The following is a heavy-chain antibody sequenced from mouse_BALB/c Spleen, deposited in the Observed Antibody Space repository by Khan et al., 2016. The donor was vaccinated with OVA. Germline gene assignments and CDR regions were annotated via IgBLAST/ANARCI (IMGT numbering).Heavy chain of an antibody. D-gene: IGHD2-4*01. J-gene: IGHJ4*01. CDR3: ARDYDYHYYAMDY. CDR2: ISYSGST. V-gene: IGHV3-2*02. CDR1: GYSITSDYA. Sequence: EVQLQESGPGLVKPSQSLSLTCTVTGYSITSDYAWNWIRQFPGNKLEWMGYISYSGSTSYKPSLKSRISITRDTSKNPFFLHLNTGTTEDTAKNYSARDYDYHYYAMDYWGQGTSVTVSS.